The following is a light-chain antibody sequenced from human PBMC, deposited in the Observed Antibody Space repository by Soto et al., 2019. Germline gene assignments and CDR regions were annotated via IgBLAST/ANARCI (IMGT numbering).Light chain of an antibody. Sequence: MTQSPATLSVAPGGRATLSCRASQSVGVNLAWYQQKHGQAPRLLLYAASTRATAIPARFSGSGSGAEFTHTIDSLQSEDFAVYFCQQYNYWPYTFGRGTKLEIK. CDR1: QSVGVN. J-gene: IGKJ2*01. CDR2: AAS. CDR3: QQYNYWPYT. V-gene: IGKV3-15*01.